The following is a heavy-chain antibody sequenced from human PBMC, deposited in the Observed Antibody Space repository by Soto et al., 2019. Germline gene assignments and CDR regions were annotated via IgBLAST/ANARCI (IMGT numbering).Heavy chain of an antibody. J-gene: IGHJ4*02. CDR1: GYSFTGYY. Sequence: ASVKVSCKTSGYSFTGYYIHWVRQAPGHGLQWMGWINPASDGTNYAHDFKGRVTVTGDTSTGTAYMELVNLKSDDTAIYYCATHRAAWAPYSFDFWGQGTLVTV. V-gene: IGHV1-2*02. D-gene: IGHD7-27*01. CDR2: INPASDGT. CDR3: ATHRAAWAPYSFDF.